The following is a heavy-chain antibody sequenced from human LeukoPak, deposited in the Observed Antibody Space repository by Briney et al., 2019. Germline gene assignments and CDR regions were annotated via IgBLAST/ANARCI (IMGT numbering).Heavy chain of an antibody. V-gene: IGHV4-59*08. Sequence: SETLSLTCTVSGGSISSYYWSWIRQPPGKGLEWIGYIYYTGSTIYNPSLKSRPTILVDTSKNQFSLRLSSVTAADTAVYYCARHGVEGSSWYFDYWGQGALVTVSS. J-gene: IGHJ4*02. CDR3: ARHGVEGSSWYFDY. CDR2: IYYTGST. D-gene: IGHD6-13*01. CDR1: GGSISSYY.